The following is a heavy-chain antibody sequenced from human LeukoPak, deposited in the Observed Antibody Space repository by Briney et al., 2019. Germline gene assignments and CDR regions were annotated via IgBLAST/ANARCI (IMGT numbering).Heavy chain of an antibody. CDR1: GGSISSDSYS. D-gene: IGHD2-15*01. J-gene: IGHJ4*02. V-gene: IGHV4-61*02. CDR2: IYTSGST. Sequence: SETLSLTCSVSGGSISSDSYSWSWIRQPAGKGLEWIGRIYTSGSTNYSPSLKSRVTISVDTSKNQFSLKVSSVTAADTAVYYCARVNSGGSCYDYWGQGTLVTVSS. CDR3: ARVNSGGSCYDY.